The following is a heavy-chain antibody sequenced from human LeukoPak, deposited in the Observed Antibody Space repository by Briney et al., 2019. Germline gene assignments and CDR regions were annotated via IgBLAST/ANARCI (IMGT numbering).Heavy chain of an antibody. Sequence: ASVKVSCKASGYTFTSYGISWVRQAPGQGLEWMGWISAYNGNTNYAQKLQGRVTMTTDTSTSTAYMELSSLRSEDTAVYYCARGDYGDYLFDYWGQGTLVTASS. D-gene: IGHD4-17*01. CDR1: GYTFTSYG. CDR3: ARGDYGDYLFDY. CDR2: ISAYNGNT. J-gene: IGHJ4*02. V-gene: IGHV1-18*01.